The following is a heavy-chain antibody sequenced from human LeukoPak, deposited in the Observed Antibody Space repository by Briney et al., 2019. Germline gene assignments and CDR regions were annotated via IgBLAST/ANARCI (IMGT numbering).Heavy chain of an antibody. V-gene: IGHV3-11*01. J-gene: IGHJ4*02. CDR3: ARDAKGGDQYYDFWSGYLDY. D-gene: IGHD3-3*01. CDR2: ISSSGSTI. CDR1: GFTFSDYY. Sequence: GGSLRLSCAASGFTFSDYYMSWIRQAPGKGLEWVSYISSSGSTIYYADSVKGRFTISRDNAKNSLCLQMNSLRAEDTAVYYCARDAKGGDQYYDFWSGYLDYWGQGTLVTVSS.